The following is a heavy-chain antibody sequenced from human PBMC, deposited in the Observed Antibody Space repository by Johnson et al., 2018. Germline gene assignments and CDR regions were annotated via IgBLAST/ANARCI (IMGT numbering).Heavy chain of an antibody. CDR3: AKRATTSRDYGMDV. CDR2: IYYRGST. J-gene: IGHJ6*02. CDR1: AGSISSSGYY. V-gene: IGHV4-39*07. D-gene: IGHD5-12*01. Sequence: QVQLQESGPGLVKXSETLSLTCTVSAGSISSSGYYWGWIRQPPGKGLEWIGSIYYRGSTYYSPSLKSRVPQSVDTSKNQFSLKLSAVTAADTAVYYCAKRATTSRDYGMDVWGQGTTVTVSS.